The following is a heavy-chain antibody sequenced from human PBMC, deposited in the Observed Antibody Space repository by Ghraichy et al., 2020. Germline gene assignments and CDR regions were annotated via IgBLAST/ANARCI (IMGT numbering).Heavy chain of an antibody. Sequence: SETLSLTCTVSGGSISSYYWSWIRQPPGKGLEWIGYIYTSGSTNYNPSLKSRVTISVDTSKNQFSLKLSSVTAADTAVYYCARGGRAVWGNFDYWGQGTLVTVSS. J-gene: IGHJ4*02. D-gene: IGHD3-16*01. CDR2: IYTSGST. V-gene: IGHV4-4*09. CDR3: ARGGRAVWGNFDY. CDR1: GGSISSYY.